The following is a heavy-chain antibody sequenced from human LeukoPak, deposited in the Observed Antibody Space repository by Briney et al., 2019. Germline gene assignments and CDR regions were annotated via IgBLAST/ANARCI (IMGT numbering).Heavy chain of an antibody. V-gene: IGHV6-1*01. CDR2: TYYRSKWYS. Sequence: SQTLSLTCAISGASVSGSASWNWIRQSPSRGLEWLGRTYYRSKWYSEYATSVKSRISINADTSENQFSLQLNSVLPEDTAVYNCARDPDSSNEWGPFDPWGQGTLVTVSS. J-gene: IGHJ5*02. D-gene: IGHD1-1*01. CDR3: ARDPDSSNEWGPFDP. CDR1: GASVSGSAS.